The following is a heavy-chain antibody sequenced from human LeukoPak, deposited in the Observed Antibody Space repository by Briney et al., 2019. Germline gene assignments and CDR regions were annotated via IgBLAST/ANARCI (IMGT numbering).Heavy chain of an antibody. V-gene: IGHV3-30*18. J-gene: IGHJ4*02. CDR2: ISYDGSNK. Sequence: GGSLRLSCAASRFTFSNYGMNWVRQAPGKGLEWVAVISYDGSNKYYADSVKGRFTISRDNSRNTVYLQMNSPRVEDTAVYYCAKTYSRESGYDFFFHYWGQGTRVTVSS. D-gene: IGHD5-12*01. CDR3: AKTYSRESGYDFFFHY. CDR1: RFTFSNYG.